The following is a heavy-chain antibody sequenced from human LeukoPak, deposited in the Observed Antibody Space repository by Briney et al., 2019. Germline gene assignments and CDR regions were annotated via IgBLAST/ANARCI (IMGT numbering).Heavy chain of an antibody. D-gene: IGHD3-16*02. CDR2: IDHSGST. CDR1: GFTFSTYW. Sequence: GSLRLSCAASGFTFSTYWMSWIRQPPGKGLEWIGEIDHSGSTNYNPSLKSRVTISVDTSKNQFSLKLSSVTAADTAVYYCARKPYDYVWGSYRYGPRFDYWGQGTLVTVSS. CDR3: ARKPYDYVWGSYRYGPRFDY. V-gene: IGHV4-34*01. J-gene: IGHJ4*02.